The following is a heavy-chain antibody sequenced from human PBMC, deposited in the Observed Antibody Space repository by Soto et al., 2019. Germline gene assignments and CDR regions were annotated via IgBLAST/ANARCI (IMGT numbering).Heavy chain of an antibody. CDR2: ISAYNGNT. J-gene: IGHJ4*02. D-gene: IGHD3-3*01. Sequence: QVQLVQSGAEVKKPGASVKVSCKASGYTFTSYGISWVRQAPGQGLEWMGWISAYNGNTNYAQKLQGSVTMTTDTSTSTAYMELRSLRSDDTAVYYCARVIRGGIFGVVILDYWGQGTLVTVSS. CDR3: ARVIRGGIFGVVILDY. V-gene: IGHV1-18*01. CDR1: GYTFTSYG.